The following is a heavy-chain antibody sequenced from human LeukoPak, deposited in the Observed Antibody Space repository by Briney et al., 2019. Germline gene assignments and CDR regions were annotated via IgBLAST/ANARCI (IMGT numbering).Heavy chain of an antibody. CDR3: TRGPTSNRYVSPLDY. CDR1: GASISDYY. J-gene: IGHJ4*02. D-gene: IGHD6-13*01. Sequence: SSETLSLTCNVSGASISDYYWSWIRQPPGKGLEWVGYIYYRGGTNYNPSLKGRVTMSVDTSKNQLSLKLSSVTAADTAVYYCTRGPTSNRYVSPLDYWGQGTLVTVSS. V-gene: IGHV4-59*01. CDR2: IYYRGGT.